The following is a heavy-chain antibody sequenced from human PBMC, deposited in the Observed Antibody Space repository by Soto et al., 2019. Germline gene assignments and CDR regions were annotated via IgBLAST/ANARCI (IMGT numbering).Heavy chain of an antibody. J-gene: IGHJ6*02. CDR2: ISGYNGNT. D-gene: IGHD5-18*01. V-gene: IGHV1-18*01. CDR1: GYTFSNYG. Sequence: QVQLVQSGAEVKKPGASVKVSCKASGYTFSNYGISWVRQGPGQGLEWMGWISGYNGNTHYEEKVQDRIKMTTDTSTSTTYLELRSLRSDDTAAYFCARDPGFGFGYSYAFAMDVWGQGTTVTVSS. CDR3: ARDPGFGFGYSYAFAMDV.